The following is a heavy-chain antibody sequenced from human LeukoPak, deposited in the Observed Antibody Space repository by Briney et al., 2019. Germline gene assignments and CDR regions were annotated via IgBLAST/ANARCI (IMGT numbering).Heavy chain of an antibody. CDR1: GGSFSAYY. CDR2: THHSGST. D-gene: IGHD4-17*01. CDR3: ARNGDYNLDS. J-gene: IGHJ4*02. V-gene: IGHV4-34*01. Sequence: SETLSLTCAVYGGSFSAYYWSWIRQPPGKGLEWIGETHHSGSTSYNPSLKSRVTISINTSKTQFSLRPTSVTAADTAIYYCARNGDYNLDSWGQGTLVTVSS.